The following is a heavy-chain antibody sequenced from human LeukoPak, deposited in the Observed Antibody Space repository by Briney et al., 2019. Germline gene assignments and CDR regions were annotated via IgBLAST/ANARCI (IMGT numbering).Heavy chain of an antibody. D-gene: IGHD6-19*01. V-gene: IGHV4-38-2*02. J-gene: IGHJ4*02. CDR1: GYSISSGYY. CDR3: ARSVVLKDSSGWGKNKFDY. Sequence: SETLSLTCTVSGYSISSGYYWGWIRQPPGKGLEWIGSIYHSGSTYYNPSLKSRVTISVDTSKNQFSLKLSSVTAADTAVYYCARSVVLKDSSGWGKNKFDYWGQGTLVTVSS. CDR2: IYHSGST.